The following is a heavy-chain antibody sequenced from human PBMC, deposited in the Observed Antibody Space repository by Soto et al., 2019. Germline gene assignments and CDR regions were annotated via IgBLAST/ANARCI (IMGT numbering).Heavy chain of an antibody. CDR1: GYTLTELS. Sequence: QVQLVQSGAEVKKPGASVKVSCKVSGYTLTELSMHWVRQAPGKGLEWMGGFDPEDGETIYAQKFQGRVTMTEDTSTDTAYMELSSLRSEDTAVYYCATGYDSYGPGHDAFDIWGQGTMVTVSS. CDR3: ATGYDSYGPGHDAFDI. D-gene: IGHD5-18*01. V-gene: IGHV1-24*01. CDR2: FDPEDGET. J-gene: IGHJ3*02.